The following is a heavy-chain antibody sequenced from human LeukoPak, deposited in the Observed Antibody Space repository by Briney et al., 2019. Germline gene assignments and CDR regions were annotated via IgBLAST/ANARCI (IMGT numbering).Heavy chain of an antibody. D-gene: IGHD3-10*01. CDR2: IYYSGST. CDR3: ARGVLLWVGGMTYYFYYMDV. CDR1: GGSISSYY. V-gene: IGHV4-59*01. Sequence: SETLSLTCTVSGGSISSYYWSWIRQPPGKGLEWIGYIYYSGSTNYNPSLKSRVTISVDTSRNQFSLKLSSVTAADTAVYYCARGVLLWVGGMTYYFYYMDVWGKGTTVTVSS. J-gene: IGHJ6*03.